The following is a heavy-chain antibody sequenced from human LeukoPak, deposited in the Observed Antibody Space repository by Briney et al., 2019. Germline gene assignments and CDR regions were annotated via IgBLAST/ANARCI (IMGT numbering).Heavy chain of an antibody. D-gene: IGHD3-10*01. CDR2: INVGNGNT. CDR1: GYTFTSYA. Sequence: ASVKVSCKATGYTFTSYAMHWVRQAPGQRLEWMGWINVGNGNTKYSQKFQGRVTITRDTSASTAYMELSSLRSEDTAVYYCARDVMVRGVLPGYWGQGTLVTVSS. V-gene: IGHV1-3*01. CDR3: ARDVMVRGVLPGY. J-gene: IGHJ4*02.